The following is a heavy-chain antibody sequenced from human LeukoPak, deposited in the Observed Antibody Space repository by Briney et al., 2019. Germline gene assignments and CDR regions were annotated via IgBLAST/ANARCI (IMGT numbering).Heavy chain of an antibody. CDR2: IYYSGST. D-gene: IGHD5-24*01. CDR3: VRCGRDVYTGGGTVFDY. J-gene: IGHJ4*02. V-gene: IGHV4-39*07. Sequence: PSETLSLTCTVSGGSISSSSYYWVWIRQPPGQGLEWIGSIYYSGSTYYNPSLKSRVTISVDTSKNQFSLKLSSVTAADTALYSGVRCGRDVYTGGGTVFDYWGQGTLVTVSS. CDR1: GGSISSSSYY.